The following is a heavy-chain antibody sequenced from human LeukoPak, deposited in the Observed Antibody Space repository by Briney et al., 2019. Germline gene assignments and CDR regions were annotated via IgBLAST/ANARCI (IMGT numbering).Heavy chain of an antibody. CDR3: AKDVTRSYFVMDL. Sequence: GGSLRLSCAASRFTFSIYAMRWVRQAPGKALEWVSVICRSGCSIYYARDVQVRFPISKVTCKNALDHQMHSRRAEDSALYYCAKDVTRSYFVMDLWPQETTVTVSS. D-gene: IGHD1-14*01. V-gene: IGHV3-23*01. CDR2: ICRSGCSI. CDR1: RFTFSIYA. J-gene: IGHJ6*02.